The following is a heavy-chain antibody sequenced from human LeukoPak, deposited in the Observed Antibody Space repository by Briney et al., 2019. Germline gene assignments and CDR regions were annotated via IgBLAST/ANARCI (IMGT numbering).Heavy chain of an antibody. J-gene: IGHJ6*03. CDR1: GGTFSSYA. V-gene: IGHV1-69*05. CDR2: IIPIFGTA. CDR3: AREAAMGYYYYMDV. D-gene: IGHD6-25*01. Sequence: ASVKVSCKASGGTFSSYAISWVRQAPGQGLEWMGRIIPIFGTANYVQKFQGRVTITTDESTSTAYMELSSLRSEDTAVYYCAREAAMGYYYYMDVWGKGTTVTVSS.